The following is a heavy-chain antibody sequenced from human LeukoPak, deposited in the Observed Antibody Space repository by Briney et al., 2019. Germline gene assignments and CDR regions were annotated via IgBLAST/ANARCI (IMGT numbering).Heavy chain of an antibody. J-gene: IGHJ3*02. CDR3: ARVSSRFLEWLLYRSYAFDI. V-gene: IGHV4-34*01. Sequence: SETLSLTCAVYGGSFSGYYWSWIRQPPGKGLEWIGEINRSGSTNYNPSLKSRVTISVDTSKNQFSLKLSSVTAADTAVYYGARVSSRFLEWLLYRSYAFDIWGQGTMVTVSS. CDR1: GGSFSGYY. CDR2: INRSGST. D-gene: IGHD3-3*01.